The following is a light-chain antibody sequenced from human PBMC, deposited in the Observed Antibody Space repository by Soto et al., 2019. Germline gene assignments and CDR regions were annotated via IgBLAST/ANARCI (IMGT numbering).Light chain of an antibody. J-gene: IGLJ2*01. CDR2: VNSDGRY. Sequence: QPVLTQSPSASASLGASVKLTCTLSSGHSSYAIAWHQQQPEKGPRYLLKVNSDGRYSKGDGIPDRFSGSSSGAERYLTISGLQSEDEADYYCQTWGTGIRVFGGGTKVTVL. V-gene: IGLV4-69*02. CDR3: QTWGTGIRV. CDR1: SGHSSYA.